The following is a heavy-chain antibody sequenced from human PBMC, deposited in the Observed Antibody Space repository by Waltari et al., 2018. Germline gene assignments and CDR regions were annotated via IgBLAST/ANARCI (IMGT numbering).Heavy chain of an antibody. CDR1: GGSLRGYY. D-gene: IGHD2-8*02. Sequence: QVHLQQWGAGLLRPSETLSLICAVYGGSLRGYYWGWIRQPPGKGLEWIGEINLSPKRHYNPALRSGVHMAIDTSQNQVSLQRTVVSAADTGVYYCVRLEDCTGPGGNCYSGAPFAVDVWGQGTTVTAPS. CDR3: VRLEDCTGPGGNCYSGAPFAVDV. CDR2: INLSPKR. V-gene: IGHV4-34*01. J-gene: IGHJ6*02.